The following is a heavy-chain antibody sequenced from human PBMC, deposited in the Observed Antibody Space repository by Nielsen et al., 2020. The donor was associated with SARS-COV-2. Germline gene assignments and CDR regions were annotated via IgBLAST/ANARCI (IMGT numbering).Heavy chain of an antibody. CDR1: GFTFSSYG. Sequence: GGSLRLSCAASGFTFSSYGMHWVRQAPGKGLEWVAVISYDGSNKYYADSVKGRFTISRDNSKNTLYLQMNSLRAEDTAVYYCAKDRGGSGRYLEDYWGQGTLVTVSS. J-gene: IGHJ4*02. CDR2: ISYDGSNK. D-gene: IGHD6-19*01. V-gene: IGHV3-30*18. CDR3: AKDRGGSGRYLEDY.